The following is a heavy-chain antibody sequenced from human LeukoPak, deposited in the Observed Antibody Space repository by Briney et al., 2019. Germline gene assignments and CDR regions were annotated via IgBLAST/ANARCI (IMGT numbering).Heavy chain of an antibody. D-gene: IGHD4-17*01. CDR2: INSDGSST. V-gene: IGHV3-74*01. Sequence: GGSLRLSCAASGFTFSRHWMHWVRQAPGKGLVWVSRINSDGSSTSYADSVKGRFNISRDNAKNTLSLQLNSLRAEDTAVYFCASSGITVTSSYFYYLDVWGKGTMVTVSS. CDR3: ASSGITVTSSYFYYLDV. J-gene: IGHJ6*03. CDR1: GFTFSRHW.